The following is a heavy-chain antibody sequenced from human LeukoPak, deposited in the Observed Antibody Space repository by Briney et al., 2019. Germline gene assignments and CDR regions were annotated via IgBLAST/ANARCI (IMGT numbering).Heavy chain of an antibody. CDR3: AREDASSWDY. D-gene: IGHD6-13*01. J-gene: IGHJ4*02. Sequence: PGGSLRLPCAASGFTFSSYAMSWVRQAPGKGLEWVSSVSFTSSSIDYADSVKGRFTISRDNAKNSLFLQMNSLRAEDTAVYYCAREDASSWDYWGQGILVTVSS. V-gene: IGHV3-21*01. CDR1: GFTFSSYA. CDR2: VSFTSSSI.